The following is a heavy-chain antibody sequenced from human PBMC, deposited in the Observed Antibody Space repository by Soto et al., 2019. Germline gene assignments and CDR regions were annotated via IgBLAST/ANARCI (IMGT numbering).Heavy chain of an antibody. CDR3: ARQYSISSPFDY. V-gene: IGHV3-21*01. CDR2: ISSGSTYI. CDR1: GFTFSTYT. J-gene: IGHJ4*02. Sequence: GGSLRLSCAASGFTFSTYTLNWVRQTPGKGLEWVSSISSGSTYIYYADSLKGRFTISRDNAKNSLYLQMHSLRGEDTAVYYCARQYSISSPFDYWGQGTLVTVSS. D-gene: IGHD6-6*01.